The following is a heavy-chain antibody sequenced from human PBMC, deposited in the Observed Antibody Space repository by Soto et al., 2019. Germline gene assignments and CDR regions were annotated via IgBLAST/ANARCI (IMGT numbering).Heavy chain of an antibody. V-gene: IGHV3-30*04. Sequence: GGSLRLSCAASGFTFSSYAMHWVRQAPGKGLEWVAVISYDGSNKYYADSVKGRFTISRDNSKNTLYLQMNSLRAEDTAVYYCARDWGEIAVAGTGASLRHWGQGTLVTVS. D-gene: IGHD6-19*01. CDR1: GFTFSSYA. J-gene: IGHJ4*02. CDR3: ARDWGEIAVAGTGASLRH. CDR2: ISYDGSNK.